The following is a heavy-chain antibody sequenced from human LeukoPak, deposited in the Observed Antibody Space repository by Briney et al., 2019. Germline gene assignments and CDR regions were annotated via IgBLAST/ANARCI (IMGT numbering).Heavy chain of an antibody. CDR3: ARHVAPDMDYFDY. CDR1: GGSISGYY. V-gene: IGHV4-59*08. CDR2: ARYTGST. J-gene: IGHJ4*02. Sequence: KPSETLSLTCTVSGGSISGYYWTWIRQSPGKRPEWLAYARYTGSTNYNPSLKSRLTISVDTSKNQFSLTLTSATAADTAVYYCARHVAPDMDYFDYWGPGTLVTVSP. D-gene: IGHD2-15*01.